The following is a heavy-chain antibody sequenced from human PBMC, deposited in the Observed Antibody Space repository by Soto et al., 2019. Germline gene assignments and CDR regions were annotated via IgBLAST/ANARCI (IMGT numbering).Heavy chain of an antibody. CDR3: AKALYYYDSSGYYSLDY. D-gene: IGHD3-22*01. Sequence: GGSLRLSCAASGFTFSNAWINWVRQAPGKGLEWVSAISGSGGSTYYADSVKGRFTISRDNSKNTLYLQMNSLRAEDTAVYYCAKALYYYDSSGYYSLDYWGQGTLVTVSS. CDR1: GFTFSNAW. J-gene: IGHJ4*02. V-gene: IGHV3-23*01. CDR2: ISGSGGST.